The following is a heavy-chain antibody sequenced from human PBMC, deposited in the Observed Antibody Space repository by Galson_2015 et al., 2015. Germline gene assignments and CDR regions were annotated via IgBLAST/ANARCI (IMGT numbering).Heavy chain of an antibody. CDR1: GFTFSSYA. J-gene: IGHJ6*02. CDR3: AHSIVVVPAAIFVYYYYGMDV. V-gene: IGHV3-23*01. Sequence: SLRLSCAASGFTFSSYAMSWVRQAPGKGLEWVSAISGSGGSTCYADSVKGRFTISRDNSKNTLYLQMNSLRAEDTAVYYCAHSIVVVPAAIFVYYYYGMDVWGQGTTVTVSS. CDR2: ISGSGGST. D-gene: IGHD2-2*02.